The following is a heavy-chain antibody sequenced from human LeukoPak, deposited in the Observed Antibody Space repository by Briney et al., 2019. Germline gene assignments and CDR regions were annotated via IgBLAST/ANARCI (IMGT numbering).Heavy chain of an antibody. Sequence: GGSLRLSCSASGFTFSRYPMYWVRQAPGKGLESVSAISSNGGSTSYADSVKGRFTISRDNSKNTLWLQMSSLRAEDTAVYSCVKAHGADAFDIWGQGTMVTASS. CDR1: GFTFSRYP. CDR2: ISSNGGST. J-gene: IGHJ3*02. V-gene: IGHV3-64D*06. CDR3: VKAHGADAFDI.